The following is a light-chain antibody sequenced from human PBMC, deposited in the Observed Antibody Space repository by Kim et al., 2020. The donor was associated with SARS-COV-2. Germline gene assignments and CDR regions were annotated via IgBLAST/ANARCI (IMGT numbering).Light chain of an antibody. V-gene: IGLV1-47*01. CDR2: RSN. CDR1: SSSIGKNY. J-gene: IGLJ1*01. Sequence: GLRVTISCFGSSSSIGKNYVYWFQQLPETAPKLLIYRSNQRPSGVPDRFSGSRSGTSASLAISGLQSEDEADYYCASWDDSLSGYVFGTGTKVTVL. CDR3: ASWDDSLSGYV.